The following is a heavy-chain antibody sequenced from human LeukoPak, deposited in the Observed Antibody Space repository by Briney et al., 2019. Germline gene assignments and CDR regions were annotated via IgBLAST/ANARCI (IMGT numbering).Heavy chain of an antibody. V-gene: IGHV1-69*01. CDR3: ARDQRGPHYYDSSGPPGWFDP. J-gene: IGHJ5*02. CDR1: GGTFSSYA. Sequence: SVKVSCKASGGTFSSYAISWVRQAPGQGLEWMGGIIPIFGTANYAQKFQGRVTITADESTSTAYMELSNLRSEDTAVYYCARDQRGPHYYDSSGPPGWFDPWGQGTLVTVSS. CDR2: IIPIFGTA. D-gene: IGHD3-22*01.